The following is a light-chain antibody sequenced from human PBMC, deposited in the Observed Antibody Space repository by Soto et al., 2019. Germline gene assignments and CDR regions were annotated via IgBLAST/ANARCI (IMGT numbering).Light chain of an antibody. J-gene: IGLJ1*01. CDR1: SSDVGGYNY. Sequence: QSVLTQPASVSGSPGQSITISCTGTSSDVGGYNYASWYQQHPGKAPKLMIYEVSNRPSGVSNRFSGSKSGNTASLTISGPQAEDEADYYCSSYTSSSTLVFGTGTKVTVL. V-gene: IGLV2-14*01. CDR2: EVS. CDR3: SSYTSSSTLV.